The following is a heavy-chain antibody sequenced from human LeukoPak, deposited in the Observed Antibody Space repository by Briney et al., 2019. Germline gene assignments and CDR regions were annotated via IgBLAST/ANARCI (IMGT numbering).Heavy chain of an antibody. CDR2: TGNKANSYTA. CDR3: AREHHYSSGWHDAFDI. CDR1: GFTFSDHY. D-gene: IGHD6-19*01. V-gene: IGHV3-72*01. Sequence: GGSLRPSCAASGFTFSDHYMDWVRQAPGKGLEWVGRTGNKANSYTAEYAASVKGRFTISRDDSKNSLYLQMNSLKTEDTAVYYCAREHHYSSGWHDAFDIWGQGTMVTVSS. J-gene: IGHJ3*02.